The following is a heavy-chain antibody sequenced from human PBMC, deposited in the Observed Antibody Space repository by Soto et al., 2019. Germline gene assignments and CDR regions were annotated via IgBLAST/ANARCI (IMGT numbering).Heavy chain of an antibody. D-gene: IGHD6-19*01. Sequence: VQLVESGGGVVQPGRSLRLSCEASGFTFSDYAMHWVRQAPGKGLEWVAVVSHDGRNTHYADSVKGRFTISRDSSKNTVSLEMSSLRAEETAVYCCAKGGGQWLVTSDFNYWGQGALVTVSS. CDR3: AKGGGQWLVTSDFNY. J-gene: IGHJ4*02. V-gene: IGHV3-30*18. CDR2: VSHDGRNT. CDR1: GFTFSDYA.